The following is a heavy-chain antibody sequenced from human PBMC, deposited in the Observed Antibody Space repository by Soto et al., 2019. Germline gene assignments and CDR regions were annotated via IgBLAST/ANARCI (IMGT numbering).Heavy chain of an antibody. J-gene: IGHJ1*01. V-gene: IGHV2-5*02. Sequence: QITLKESGPTLVKPTQTLTLTCTFSGFSLSTSGVGVGWIRQPPGKALEWLALIYWDDDKRYSPSLKSRLTLTKDTSKNQVVLTMTNMDPVDTATYYCAHRRRAAAGDNEYFQHWGQGTLVTVSS. CDR2: IYWDDDK. CDR1: GFSLSTSGVG. CDR3: AHRRRAAAGDNEYFQH. D-gene: IGHD6-13*01.